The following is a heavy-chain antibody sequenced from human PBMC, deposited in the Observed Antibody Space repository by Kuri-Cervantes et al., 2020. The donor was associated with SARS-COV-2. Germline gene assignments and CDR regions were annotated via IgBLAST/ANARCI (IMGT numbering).Heavy chain of an antibody. V-gene: IGHV4-61*05. CDR3: AGAGNQDYFDF. CDR1: GGSISSSSYY. CDR2: VHYSGST. Sequence: SETLSLTCTVSGGSISSSSYYWSWIRQPPGKGLEWIGYVHYSGSTNFNPSLKSRVTISMDTSKSQFSLKLNSVTAADTAVYSCAGAGNQDYFDFWGQGILVTVSS. J-gene: IGHJ4*02.